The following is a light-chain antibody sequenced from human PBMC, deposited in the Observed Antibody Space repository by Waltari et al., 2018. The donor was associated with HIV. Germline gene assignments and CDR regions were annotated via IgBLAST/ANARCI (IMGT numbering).Light chain of an antibody. CDR3: TSYLSSATPE. CDR1: ASGPYTD. CDR2: EVS. Sequence: QSALAQPASVSGSPGQTITISCTGVASGPYTDVSWYHHRPGQAPKVIIYEVSNRPSGVSPRFSGSKSANTASLTISGLQFEDEADYFCTSYLSSATPEFGGGTRLTVL. J-gene: IGLJ3*02. V-gene: IGLV2-14*01.